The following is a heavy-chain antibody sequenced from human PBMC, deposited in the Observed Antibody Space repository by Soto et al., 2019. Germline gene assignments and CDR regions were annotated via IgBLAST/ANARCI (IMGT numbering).Heavy chain of an antibody. CDR2: IIPIFGTA. CDR1: GGTFSSYA. J-gene: IGHJ3*02. CDR3: VFASCWYRNAFDI. Sequence: QVQLVQSGAEGKKPGSSVKVSCKASGGTFSSYAISWVRQSPGQGLEWMGGIIPIFGTANYAQKCQGRVTITADESTSTAYMEQIRLRTEDTDVYYCVFASCWYRNAFDIWGQGTMVIVSS. V-gene: IGHV1-69*01. D-gene: IGHD6-19*01.